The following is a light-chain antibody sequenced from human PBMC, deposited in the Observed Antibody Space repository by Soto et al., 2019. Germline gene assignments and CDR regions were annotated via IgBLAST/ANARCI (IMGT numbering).Light chain of an antibody. CDR2: DAS. J-gene: IGKJ4*01. Sequence: EIVLTQSPATLSLSPGERATLSCRASQSVSSYLAWYQQKPGQAPRLLIYDASNKATGIPARFSGSGSGTDFTLTLTSLEPEDFAVYYCQQRSNWPPTFGGRTKVEIK. V-gene: IGKV3-11*01. CDR1: QSVSSY. CDR3: QQRSNWPPT.